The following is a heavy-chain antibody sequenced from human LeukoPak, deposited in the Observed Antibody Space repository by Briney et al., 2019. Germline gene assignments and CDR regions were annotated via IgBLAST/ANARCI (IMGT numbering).Heavy chain of an antibody. D-gene: IGHD2-21*02. Sequence: GGSLRLSCAASGFTFSSYSMNWVRQAPGKGLEWVSSISSSSSYIYYADSVKGRFTISRDNAKNSLYLQMNSLRAEDTAVYYCAKVNCGGDCYAEIDYWGQGTLVTVSS. J-gene: IGHJ4*02. CDR3: AKVNCGGDCYAEIDY. CDR1: GFTFSSYS. CDR2: ISSSSSYI. V-gene: IGHV3-21*01.